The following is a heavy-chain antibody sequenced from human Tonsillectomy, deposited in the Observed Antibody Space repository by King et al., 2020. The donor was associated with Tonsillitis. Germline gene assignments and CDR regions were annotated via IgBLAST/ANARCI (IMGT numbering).Heavy chain of an antibody. CDR2: IYYSGST. V-gene: IGHV4-31*03. CDR3: AREKGYYYYYMDV. CDR1: GGSISSGGYY. Sequence: PLQESGPGLVKPSQTLSLTCTVSGGSISSGGYYWSWIRQHPGKGLEWIGYIYYSGSTYYNPSLKSRVTISVDTSKNQFSLKLSSVTAADTAVYYCAREKGYYYYYMDVWGKGTTVTVSS. J-gene: IGHJ6*03.